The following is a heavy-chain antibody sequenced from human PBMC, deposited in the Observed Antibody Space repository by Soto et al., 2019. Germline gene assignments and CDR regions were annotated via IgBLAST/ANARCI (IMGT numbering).Heavy chain of an antibody. V-gene: IGHV4-59*01. CDR2: IYYSGST. D-gene: IGHD3-22*01. CDR1: GGSISSYY. CDR3: AREVYYYDSSGPSRDAFDI. J-gene: IGHJ3*02. Sequence: KPSETLSLTCTVSGGSISSYYWSWIRQPPGKGLEWIGYIYYSGSTNYNPSLKSRVTISVDTSKNQFSLKLSSVTAADTAVYYCAREVYYYDSSGPSRDAFDIWGQGTMVTVSS.